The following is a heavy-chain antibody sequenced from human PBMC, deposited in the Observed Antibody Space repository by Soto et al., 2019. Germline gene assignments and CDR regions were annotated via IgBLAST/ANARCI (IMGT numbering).Heavy chain of an antibody. CDR1: GDTLTKYG. CDR3: ARATSIAVAGKET. V-gene: IGHV1-18*01. J-gene: IGHJ4*02. Sequence: QVQLVQSGGEVKKPGASVKVSCKASGDTLTKYGISLVRQAPGQGLEWLGWISFYNGHTNYALKFQDRITFTTDTSTNTASMELRSLTSDDTAVYYCARATSIAVAGKETWGQGTLVTVSS. D-gene: IGHD6-19*01. CDR2: ISFYNGHT.